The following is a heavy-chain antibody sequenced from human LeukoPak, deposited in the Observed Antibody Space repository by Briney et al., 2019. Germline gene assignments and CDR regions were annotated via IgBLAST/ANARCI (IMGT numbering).Heavy chain of an antibody. Sequence: GGSLRLSCAASGFTVSSNYMSWVRQAPGKGLEWVSVIYSGGRTYYADSVKGRFTISRDNSKNTLYLQMNSLRAEETAVYYCARAGPSSSWHQFDYWGQGTLVTVSS. V-gene: IGHV3-66*01. CDR2: IYSGGRT. CDR1: GFTVSSNY. D-gene: IGHD6-13*01. CDR3: ARAGPSSSWHQFDY. J-gene: IGHJ4*02.